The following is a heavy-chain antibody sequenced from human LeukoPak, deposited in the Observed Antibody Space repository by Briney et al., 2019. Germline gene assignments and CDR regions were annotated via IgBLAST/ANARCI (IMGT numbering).Heavy chain of an antibody. V-gene: IGHV4-34*01. CDR2: INHSGST. CDR3: ARGSALRYFDWLWDY. CDR1: GGSFIGYY. J-gene: IGHJ4*02. D-gene: IGHD3-9*01. Sequence: PSETLSLTCAVYGGSFIGYYWSWIRQPPGKGLEWIGEINHSGSTNYNPSLKSRVTISVDTSKNQFSLKLSSVTAADTAVYYCARGSALRYFDWLWDYWGQGTLVTVSS.